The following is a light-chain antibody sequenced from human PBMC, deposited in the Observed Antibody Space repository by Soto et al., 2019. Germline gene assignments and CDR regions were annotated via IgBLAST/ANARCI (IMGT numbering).Light chain of an antibody. Sequence: DIVMTQSPDSLAVSLGERATINCKSSPSVLYSSNNKNYLAWYQQKPGQPPKLLIYWASTRESGVPDRFSGSGSGTDFTLTISSQQAEDVAVYYCQQSYSTPITFGQGTRLEIK. J-gene: IGKJ5*01. V-gene: IGKV4-1*01. CDR2: WAS. CDR3: QQSYSTPIT. CDR1: PSVLYSSNNKNY.